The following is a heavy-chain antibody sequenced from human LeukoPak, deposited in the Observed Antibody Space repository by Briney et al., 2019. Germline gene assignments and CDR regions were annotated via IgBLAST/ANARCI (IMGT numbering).Heavy chain of an antibody. CDR3: ATLSRYSGSYFRSPYYFDY. CDR1: GYTLTELS. V-gene: IGHV1-24*01. Sequence: ASVKVSCKVSGYTLTELSMHWVRQAPGKGLEWMGGFDPEDGETIYAQKFQGRVTMTEDTSTDTACMELSSLRSEDTAVYYCATLSRYSGSYFRSPYYFDYWGQGTLVTVSS. D-gene: IGHD1-26*01. J-gene: IGHJ4*02. CDR2: FDPEDGET.